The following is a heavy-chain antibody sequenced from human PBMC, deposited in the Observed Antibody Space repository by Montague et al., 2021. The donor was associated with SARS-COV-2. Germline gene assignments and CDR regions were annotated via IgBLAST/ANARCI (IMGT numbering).Heavy chain of an antibody. CDR3: ARGGGWKRHFDY. J-gene: IGHJ4*02. V-gene: IGHV4-59*01. D-gene: IGHD4-23*01. CDR1: GGSINNYY. Sequence: SETLSLTCNVSGGSINNYYWSWIRQSPGRGLEWIGYIYYTGSITRNPSLDSRVTISPDTSRDLVSLELRSLTAADTAVYYCARGGGWKRHFDYWGQGTLVAVSS. CDR2: IYYTGSI.